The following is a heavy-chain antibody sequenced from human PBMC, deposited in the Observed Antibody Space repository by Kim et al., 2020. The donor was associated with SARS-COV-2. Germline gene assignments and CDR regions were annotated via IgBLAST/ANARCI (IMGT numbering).Heavy chain of an antibody. V-gene: IGHV3-21*01. CDR1: GFTFSSYS. CDR3: ARDLSPEGSYDFWSGYYRIYYYYGMDV. CDR2: ISSSSSYI. J-gene: IGHJ6*02. D-gene: IGHD3-3*01. Sequence: GGSLRLSCAASGFTFSSYSMNWVRQAPGKGLEWVSSISSSSSYIYYADSVKGRFTISRDNAKNSLYLQMNSLRAEDTAVYYCARDLSPEGSYDFWSGYYRIYYYYGMDVWGQGTTVTVSS.